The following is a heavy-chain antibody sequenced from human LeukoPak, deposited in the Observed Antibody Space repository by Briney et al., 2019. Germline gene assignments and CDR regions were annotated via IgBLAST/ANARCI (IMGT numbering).Heavy chain of an antibody. D-gene: IGHD2-2*01. J-gene: IGHJ5*02. CDR3: AMLGRTVPVHRNWFDP. CDR1: GYTFTSYG. V-gene: IGHV1-18*04. CDR2: ISAYNGNT. Sequence: ASVKVSCKASGYTFTSYGIGWVRQAPGQGLEWMGWISAYNGNTNYVQTLQGRVTMTTDTSTSTAYMELRSLRSDDTAVYYCAMLGRTVPVHRNWFDPWGQGTLVTVSS.